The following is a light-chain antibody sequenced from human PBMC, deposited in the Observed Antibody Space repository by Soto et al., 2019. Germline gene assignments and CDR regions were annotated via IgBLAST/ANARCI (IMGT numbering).Light chain of an antibody. Sequence: EIQMTQSQSSLSASVGDKVTITCRSSQGIRNALAWYQQKPGKAPKRLIYGASTLQSGVPSRFSGSGSATEFTLTITSLQPEDFATYYCVQPDIDLLSFGGVTKV. J-gene: IGKJ4*01. CDR1: QGIRNA. V-gene: IGKV1-17*01. CDR2: GAS. CDR3: VQPDIDLLS.